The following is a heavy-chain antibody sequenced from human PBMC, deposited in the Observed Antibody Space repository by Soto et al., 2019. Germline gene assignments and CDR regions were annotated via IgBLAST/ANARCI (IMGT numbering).Heavy chain of an antibody. D-gene: IGHD6-13*01. CDR2: ITSSSGTI. J-gene: IGHJ4*02. CDR3: ARGGGSSSWNFDS. CDR1: GFTFSSFT. Sequence: EVQLVESEGGLVQSGGSLRLSCAASGFTFSSFTMNWVRQAPGKGLEWISYITSSSGTIYYADSVKGRFTISRDNAKNSLYLQMNSLRAEDTAVYYCARGGGSSSWNFDSWGQGTRVTVSS. V-gene: IGHV3-48*01.